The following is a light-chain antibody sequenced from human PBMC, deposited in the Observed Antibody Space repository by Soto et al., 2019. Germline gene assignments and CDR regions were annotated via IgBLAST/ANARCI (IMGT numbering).Light chain of an antibody. J-gene: IGKJ4*01. Sequence: EIVLTQSPGTLSLSPGERATLSCWASQSVSGNFLAWYQVKPGQAPRLVVYGASTRASGIPDRFSGSGSGTDFTLTISRPEPEDFAVYYCQQYGSSPLTFGGGTRMEIK. CDR1: QSVSGNF. V-gene: IGKV3-20*01. CDR2: GAS. CDR3: QQYGSSPLT.